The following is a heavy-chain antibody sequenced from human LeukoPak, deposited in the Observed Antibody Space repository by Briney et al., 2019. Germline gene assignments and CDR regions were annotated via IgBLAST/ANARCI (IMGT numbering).Heavy chain of an antibody. CDR1: GYTFTGYY. CDR2: INPNSGGT. D-gene: IGHD3-3*01. Sequence: GASVRVSCKASGYTFTGYYMHWVRQAPGQGLEWMGWINPNSGGTNYAQKFQGRVTMTRDTSISTAYMELSRLRSDDTAVYYCARDLSPWSGRSGNYFDYWGQGTLATVSS. V-gene: IGHV1-2*02. J-gene: IGHJ4*02. CDR3: ARDLSPWSGRSGNYFDY.